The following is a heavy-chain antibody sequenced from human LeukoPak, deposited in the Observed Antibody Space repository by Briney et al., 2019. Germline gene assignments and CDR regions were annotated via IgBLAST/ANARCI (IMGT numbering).Heavy chain of an antibody. CDR1: GGSISSSNW. CDR3: ARHGLYYYDSSGYYGGYYFDY. D-gene: IGHD3-22*01. V-gene: IGHV4-4*02. Sequence: PSGTLSLTCAVSGGSISSSNWWSWVRQPPGKGLEWIGEIYHSGSTNYNPSLKSRVTISVDTSKNQFSLKLSSVTAADTAVYYCARHGLYYYDSSGYYGGYYFDYWGQGTLVTVSS. CDR2: IYHSGST. J-gene: IGHJ4*02.